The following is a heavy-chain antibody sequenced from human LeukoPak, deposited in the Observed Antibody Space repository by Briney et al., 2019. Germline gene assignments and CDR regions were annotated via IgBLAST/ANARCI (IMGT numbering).Heavy chain of an antibody. V-gene: IGHV1-2*02. CDR1: GYTFTGHH. J-gene: IGHJ4*02. CDR3: ARSSFNNILTPFDY. CDR2: INPNSGGT. Sequence: GASVKVSCKASGYTFTGHHMHWVRQAPGQGLEWMGWINPNSGGTNYAQKFQGRVTMTRDTSISTAYMELSRLRSDDTAVYYCARSSFNNILTPFDYWGQGTLVTVSS. D-gene: IGHD3-9*01.